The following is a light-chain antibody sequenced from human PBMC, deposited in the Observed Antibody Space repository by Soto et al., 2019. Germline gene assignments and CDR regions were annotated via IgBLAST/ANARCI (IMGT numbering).Light chain of an antibody. CDR3: QQYNTYSWT. J-gene: IGKJ1*01. CDR2: EAS. Sequence: DIQMIQSPSTLSASVGDRVTITCRASQSIKSWLAWYQQKPGKAPKLLIYEASSLESGVPSRFGGSGSGTEFTLTISSLQPDDFATYYCQQYNTYSWTFGQGTKVDIK. V-gene: IGKV1-5*03. CDR1: QSIKSW.